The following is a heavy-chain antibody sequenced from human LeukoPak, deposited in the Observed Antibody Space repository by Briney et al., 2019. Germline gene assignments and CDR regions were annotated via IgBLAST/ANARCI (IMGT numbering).Heavy chain of an antibody. Sequence: ASVKVSCKASGGTFSSYAISWVRQAPGQGLEWMGRIIPIFGIANYAQKFQGRVTITADKSTSTAYMELNSLRAEDTAVYYCARKDSSPRTFDYWGQGTLVTVSS. CDR3: ARKDSSPRTFDY. CDR2: IIPIFGIA. CDR1: GGTFSSYA. V-gene: IGHV1-69*04. J-gene: IGHJ4*02. D-gene: IGHD3-22*01.